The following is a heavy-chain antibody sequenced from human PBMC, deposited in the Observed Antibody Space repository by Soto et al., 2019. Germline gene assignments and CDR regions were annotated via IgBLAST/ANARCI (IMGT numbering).Heavy chain of an antibody. V-gene: IGHV3-7*04. J-gene: IGHJ2*01. CDR3: ARSYSSSWYWYFDL. CDR2: IKQDGSEK. D-gene: IGHD6-13*01. CDR1: GFTFSSYW. Sequence: LRLSCAASGFTFSSYWMNWVRQAPGKGLEWVAKIKQDGSEKYYVDSVKGRFTISRDNAKNSLYLQMNSLRAEDTAVYYCARSYSSSWYWYFDLWGRGTLVTVSS.